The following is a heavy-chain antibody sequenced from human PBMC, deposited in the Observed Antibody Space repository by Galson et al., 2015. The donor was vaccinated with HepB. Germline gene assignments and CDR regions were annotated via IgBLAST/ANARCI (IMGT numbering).Heavy chain of an antibody. CDR1: GFTFSSYA. D-gene: IGHD5-18*01. CDR3: ARDLIIEVQLWLLGYFDY. V-gene: IGHV3-30-3*01. Sequence: SLRLSCAASGFTFSSYAMHWVRQAPGKGLEWVAVISYDGSNKYYADSMKGRFTISRDNSKNTLYLQMNSLRAEDTAVYYCARDLIIEVQLWLLGYFDYWGQGTLVTVSS. J-gene: IGHJ4*02. CDR2: ISYDGSNK.